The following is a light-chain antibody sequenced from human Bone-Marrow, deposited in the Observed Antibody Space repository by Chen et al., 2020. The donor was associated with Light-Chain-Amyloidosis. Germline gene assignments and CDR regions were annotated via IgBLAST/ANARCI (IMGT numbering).Light chain of an antibody. J-gene: IGKJ4*01. CDR1: QSISNY. CDR2: ATF. Sequence: DIQMTQSPRTLAASVGDRVTVTCRPSQSISNYLNWYQQIPGGAPKLLIYATFNLRPGVPSRFSGSGSGTQYTLTIAALQPEDFGTDYCQQNHDLPITFGGGTRVEL. V-gene: IGKV1-39*01. CDR3: QQNHDLPIT.